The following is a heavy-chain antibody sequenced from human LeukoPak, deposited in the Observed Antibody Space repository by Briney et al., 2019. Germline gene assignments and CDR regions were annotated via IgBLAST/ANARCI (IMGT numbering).Heavy chain of an antibody. CDR1: GYTFTSYD. CDR3: ARGPTLWFGEAWFDP. J-gene: IGHJ5*02. Sequence: ASVKVSCKASGYTFTSYDINWVRQATGQGLEWMGWMNPNSGNTGYAQKFQGRVTITRDTSASTAYMELSSLRSEDTAVYYCARGPTLWFGEAWFDPWDQGTLVTVSS. V-gene: IGHV1-8*01. D-gene: IGHD3-10*01. CDR2: MNPNSGNT.